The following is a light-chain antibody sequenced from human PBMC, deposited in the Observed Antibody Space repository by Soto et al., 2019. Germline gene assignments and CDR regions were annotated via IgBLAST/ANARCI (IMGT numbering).Light chain of an antibody. Sequence: QSALTQPASVSGSPGQSIDISCTGTNSDVGGYNYVSWYQHHPGKAPKLMIYEVSNRPSGVSNRFSGSKSGNTASLTISGLQAEDEADYYCSSYTTSTTWVFGGGTKLTVL. V-gene: IGLV2-14*01. J-gene: IGLJ3*02. CDR1: NSDVGGYNY. CDR2: EVS. CDR3: SSYTTSTTWV.